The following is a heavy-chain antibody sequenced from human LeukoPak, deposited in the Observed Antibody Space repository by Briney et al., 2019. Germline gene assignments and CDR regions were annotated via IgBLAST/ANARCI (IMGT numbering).Heavy chain of an antibody. CDR3: ARERPREVVAYYFDY. Sequence: GGSLRLSCAASGFTFSSYAMHWVRQAPGKGLEWEAVISYDGSNKYYADSVKGRFTISRDNSKNTLYLQMNSLRAEDTAVYYCARERPREVVAYYFDYWGQGTLVTVSS. V-gene: IGHV3-30-3*01. CDR2: ISYDGSNK. D-gene: IGHD2-15*01. J-gene: IGHJ4*02. CDR1: GFTFSSYA.